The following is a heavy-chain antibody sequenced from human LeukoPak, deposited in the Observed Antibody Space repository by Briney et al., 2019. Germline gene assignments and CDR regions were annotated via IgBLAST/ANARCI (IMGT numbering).Heavy chain of an antibody. Sequence: PSETLSLTCAVSGYSISSGCYWGWIRQPPGKGLEWIGSIYHSGSTYYNPSLKSRVTISVDTSKNRFSLKLSSVTAADTAVYYCARRPGPHPHYFDYWGQGTLVTVSS. D-gene: IGHD3-10*01. CDR3: ARRPGPHPHYFDY. CDR2: IYHSGST. CDR1: GYSISSGCY. J-gene: IGHJ4*02. V-gene: IGHV4-38-2*01.